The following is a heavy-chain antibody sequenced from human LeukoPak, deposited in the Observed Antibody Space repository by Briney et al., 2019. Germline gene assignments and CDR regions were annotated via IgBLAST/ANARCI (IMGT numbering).Heavy chain of an antibody. CDR3: ARLIIVTGSRFDY. CDR1: GYSISSGYY. CDR2: IYHSGST. V-gene: IGHV4-38-2*01. D-gene: IGHD1-20*01. J-gene: IGHJ4*02. Sequence: SETLSLTCAVSGYSISSGYYGGWIRQPPGKGLEWIGSIYHSGSTYYNPSLKSRVTISVDTSKNQFSLKLSSVTAADTAVYYCARLIIVTGSRFDYRGQGTLVTVSS.